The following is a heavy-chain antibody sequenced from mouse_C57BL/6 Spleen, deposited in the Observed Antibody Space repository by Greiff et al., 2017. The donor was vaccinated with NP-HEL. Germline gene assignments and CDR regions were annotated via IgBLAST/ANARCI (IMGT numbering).Heavy chain of an antibody. Sequence: EVMLVESGGDLVKPGGSLKLSCAASGFTFSSYGMSWVRQTPDKRLEWVATISSGGSYTYYPDSVKGRFTISRDNAKNTLYLQMSSLKSEDTAMYYCARQTAQAEFAYWGQGTLVTVSA. CDR2: ISSGGSYT. D-gene: IGHD3-2*02. CDR1: GFTFSSYG. CDR3: ARQTAQAEFAY. J-gene: IGHJ3*01. V-gene: IGHV5-6*01.